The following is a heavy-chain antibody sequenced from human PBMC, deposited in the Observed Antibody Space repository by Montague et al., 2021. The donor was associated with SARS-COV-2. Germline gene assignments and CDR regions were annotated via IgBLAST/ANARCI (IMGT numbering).Heavy chain of an antibody. J-gene: IGHJ6*03. D-gene: IGHD3-3*01. CDR2: ISSSSSYI. CDR3: ARASRYDFCSWSLDDYYYYMDV. CDR1: GFTFSSYS. Sequence: SLRLSCAASGFTFSSYSMNWVRQAPGKGLEWVSSISSSSSYIYYADSVKGRFTISRDNAKNSLYLQMNGLRPEDTAVYYCARASRYDFCSWSLDDYYYYMDVWGQGTTVTVSS. V-gene: IGHV3-21*01.